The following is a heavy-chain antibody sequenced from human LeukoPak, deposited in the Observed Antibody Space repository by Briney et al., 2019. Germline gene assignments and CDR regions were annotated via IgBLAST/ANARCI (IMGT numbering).Heavy chain of an antibody. V-gene: IGHV4-34*01. D-gene: IGHD3-3*01. CDR1: GGSFSGYY. Sequence: SETLSLTCAVYGGSFSGYYWSWIRLPPGKGLEWIGEINHSGSTNYNPSLKSRVTISVDTSKNQFSLKLSSVTAADTAVYYCAREGFWSGYYLGHYYYGMDVWGQGTTVTVSS. J-gene: IGHJ6*02. CDR2: INHSGST. CDR3: AREGFWSGYYLGHYYYGMDV.